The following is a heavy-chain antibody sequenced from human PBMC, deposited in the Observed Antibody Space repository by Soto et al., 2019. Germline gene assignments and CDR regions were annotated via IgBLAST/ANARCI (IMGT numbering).Heavy chain of an antibody. V-gene: IGHV3-21*01. J-gene: IGHJ4*02. D-gene: IGHD1-7*01. CDR1: GFTFSSYS. Sequence: EVQLVESGGGLVKPGGSLRLSCAASGFTFSSYSMNWVRQAPGKGLEWVSSISSSSSYIYYADSVKGRFTISRDNAKNSLYLQMNSLRAEDTAVYYCAREIALNLRSKLSDYWGQGTLVTVSS. CDR3: AREIALNLRSKLSDY. CDR2: ISSSSSYI.